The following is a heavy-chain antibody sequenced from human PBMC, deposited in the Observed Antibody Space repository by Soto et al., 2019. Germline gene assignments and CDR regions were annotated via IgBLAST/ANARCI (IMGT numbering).Heavy chain of an antibody. D-gene: IGHD6-19*01. Sequence: ASVKVSCKASGYTFTGYYMHWVRQAPGEGPEWMGWTNPNSGGTNYAQKFQGRVTMTRDTSISTAYMELSRLRSDDTAGYYGARPDSGWYRTTWFDPQGQGTLATVSS. CDR2: TNPNSGGT. CDR3: ARPDSGWYRTTWFDP. V-gene: IGHV1-2*02. J-gene: IGHJ5*02. CDR1: GYTFTGYY.